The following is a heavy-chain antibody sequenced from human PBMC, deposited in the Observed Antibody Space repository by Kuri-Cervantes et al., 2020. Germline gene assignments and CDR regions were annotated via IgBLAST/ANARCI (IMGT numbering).Heavy chain of an antibody. CDR3: ARAGRGYSYGFLLSSEAYGMDV. D-gene: IGHD5-18*01. CDR1: GFTFSSYG. Sequence: GESLKISCAASGFTFSSYGMHWVRQAPGKGLEWVAVIWYDGSNKYYPGSVKGRFTISRENAKNSLYLQMNSLRAGDTAVYYCARAGRGYSYGFLLSSEAYGMDVWGQGTTVTVSS. V-gene: IGHV3-33*01. CDR2: IWYDGSNK. J-gene: IGHJ6*02.